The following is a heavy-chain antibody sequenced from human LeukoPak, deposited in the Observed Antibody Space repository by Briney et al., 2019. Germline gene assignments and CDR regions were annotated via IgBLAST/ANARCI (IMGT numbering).Heavy chain of an antibody. CDR2: IYTRGST. CDR1: GGSISSGSYY. Sequence: SETLSFTCTVSGGSISSGSYYWSWIRQPAGKGLEWIGSIYTRGSTNYNPALKSRVSISVDTSKNQFSLKLSSVTAADTAVYYRARIPAAIGIYYYYYMDVWGKGTTVTVSS. CDR3: ARIPAAIGIYYYYYMDV. J-gene: IGHJ6*03. D-gene: IGHD2-2*01. V-gene: IGHV4-61*02.